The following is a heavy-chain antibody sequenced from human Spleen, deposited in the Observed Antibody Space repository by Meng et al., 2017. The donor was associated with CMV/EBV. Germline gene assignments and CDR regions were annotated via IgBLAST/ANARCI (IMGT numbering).Heavy chain of an antibody. V-gene: IGHV3-35*01. CDR1: GFTFSNSD. D-gene: IGHD3-3*01. CDR2: VSWNGSRT. Sequence: GESLKISCAASGFTFSNSDMNWVHQAPGKRLEWVSGVSWNGSRTHYADSVKGRFIISRDNSRNTLYLQTNSLRAEDTAVYHCARVQDFWSTYKFYGMDVWGQGTTVTVSS. CDR3: ARVQDFWSTYKFYGMDV. J-gene: IGHJ6*02.